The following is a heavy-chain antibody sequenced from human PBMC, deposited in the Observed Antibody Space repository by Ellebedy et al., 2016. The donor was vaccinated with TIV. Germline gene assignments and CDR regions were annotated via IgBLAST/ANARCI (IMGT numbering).Heavy chain of an antibody. V-gene: IGHV3-11*01. CDR3: ARIRNSRMDF. Sequence: GESLKISCVASGFTFSDYYMIWIRQPPGKGLEWVSYISSSGTTIYSADSVKGRFTISRDNAKKSLYLQMDSLGAEDTAVYYCARIRNSRMDFWGQGTVVTVSS. CDR2: ISSSGTTI. J-gene: IGHJ4*02. D-gene: IGHD1-7*01. CDR1: GFTFSDYY.